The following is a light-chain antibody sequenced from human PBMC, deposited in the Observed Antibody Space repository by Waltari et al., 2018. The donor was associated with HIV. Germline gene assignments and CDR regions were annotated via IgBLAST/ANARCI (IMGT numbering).Light chain of an antibody. CDR2: RNN. V-gene: IGLV1-47*01. CDR3: AAWDDSLSGVL. J-gene: IGLJ3*02. CDR1: SSNIGGNY. Sequence: QSVLTQPPSASGAPGQRVTRSCSGSSSNIGGNYVYWYQHLPGSAPKLLISRNNNRPSGVPDRFSGSKSGTSASLAISGLRSEDEADYYCAAWDDSLSGVLFGGGTKLTVL.